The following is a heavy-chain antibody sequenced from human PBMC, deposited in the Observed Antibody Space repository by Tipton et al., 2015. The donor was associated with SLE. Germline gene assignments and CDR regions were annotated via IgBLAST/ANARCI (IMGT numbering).Heavy chain of an antibody. V-gene: IGHV4-34*01. CDR1: GGSFSGYY. J-gene: IGHJ5*01. CDR3: ARTGAIYWFDS. Sequence: LRLSCAVYGGSFSGYYWSWIRQPPGKGLEWIGEINHSGSTNYNPSLKSRVTISVDTSKNQFSLKVSSVTAADTAVYYCARTGAIYWFDSWGQGTLVTVSS. CDR2: INHSGST.